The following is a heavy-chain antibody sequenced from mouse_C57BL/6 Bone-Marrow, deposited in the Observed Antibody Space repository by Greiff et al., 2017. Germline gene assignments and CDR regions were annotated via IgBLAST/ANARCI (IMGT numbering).Heavy chain of an antibody. Sequence: VQLQQSGAELVRPGTSVNVSCKASGYAFTNYLIEWVKQRPGQGLEWIGVINPGSGGTNYNEKFKGKATLTADKSSSTAYMQLSSLTSEDSAVYFCARSLLPYFDYWGQGTTLTVSS. D-gene: IGHD1-1*01. CDR3: ARSLLPYFDY. J-gene: IGHJ2*01. CDR2: INPGSGGT. CDR1: GYAFTNYL. V-gene: IGHV1-54*01.